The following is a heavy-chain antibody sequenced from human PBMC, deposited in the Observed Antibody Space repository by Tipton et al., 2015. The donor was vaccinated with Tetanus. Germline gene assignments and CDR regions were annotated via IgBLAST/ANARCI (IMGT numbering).Heavy chain of an antibody. CDR3: ARGHSPLYNWNFGYFDL. Sequence: QSGPEVKKPGSSVRVSCKTSGTGFSKFAITWLRQAPGQGFELMGTIIPALTTVTYEQKFRGRLTITADGSTSTAYMDLSSLTSDDSAVYFCARGHSPLYNWNFGYFDLWGQGTLVTVSS. V-gene: IGHV1-69*15. CDR2: IIPALTTV. D-gene: IGHD1-7*01. CDR1: GTGFSKFA. J-gene: IGHJ4*02.